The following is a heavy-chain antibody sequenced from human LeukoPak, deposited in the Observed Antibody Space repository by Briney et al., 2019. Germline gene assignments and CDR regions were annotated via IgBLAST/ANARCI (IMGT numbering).Heavy chain of an antibody. CDR2: IYYSGST. D-gene: IGHD3-22*01. Sequence: SETLSLTCTVSGGSISSSSYYWGWIRQPPGKGLEWIESIYYSGSTYYNPSLKSRVAISVDTSKNQFSLKLSSVTAADTAVYYCARVRRITMIVVVIRVDYFDYWGQGTLVTVSS. J-gene: IGHJ4*02. CDR1: GGSISSSSYY. CDR3: ARVRRITMIVVVIRVDYFDY. V-gene: IGHV4-39*01.